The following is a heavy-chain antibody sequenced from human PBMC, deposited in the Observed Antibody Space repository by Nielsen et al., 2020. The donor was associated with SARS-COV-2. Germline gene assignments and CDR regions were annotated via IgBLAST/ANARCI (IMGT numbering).Heavy chain of an antibody. J-gene: IGHJ3*02. Sequence: ASVKVSCKASGYTFTTFGITWVRQAPGQGLEWMGWISAYNGNTNYAQILQGRVTMTTDTSTSTAYMELRNLRSDDTAVYYCGKLTGDEGGDAFDIWGQGTMVTVSS. CDR3: GKLTGDEGGDAFDI. CDR1: GYTFTTFG. CDR2: ISAYNGNT. D-gene: IGHD7-27*01. V-gene: IGHV1-18*04.